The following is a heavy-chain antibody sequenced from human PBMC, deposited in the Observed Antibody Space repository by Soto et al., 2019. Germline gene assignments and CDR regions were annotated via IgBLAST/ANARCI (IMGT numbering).Heavy chain of an antibody. V-gene: IGHV3-23*01. CDR1: GFTFSSYA. Sequence: GGSLRLSCAASGFTFSSYAMSWVRQAPGKGLEWVSAISGSGGSTYYADSVKGRFTISRDNSKNTLYLQMNSLRAEDTAVYYCAKDGLPGGDYYYYMDVWGKGTTVTVSS. CDR2: ISGSGGST. D-gene: IGHD5-12*01. CDR3: AKDGLPGGDYYYYMDV. J-gene: IGHJ6*03.